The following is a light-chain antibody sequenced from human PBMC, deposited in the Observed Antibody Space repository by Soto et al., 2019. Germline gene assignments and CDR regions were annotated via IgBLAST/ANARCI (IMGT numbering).Light chain of an antibody. V-gene: IGKV1-5*01. Sequence: DIQMTQSPSTLSASVGDRVTITCRASQSISSWLAWYQQKPGKAPKLLIYDASSLESGVPSRFSGSGSGTEFTLTISSLQPDDFATYYCQQYNSYSVFTFGPGT. J-gene: IGKJ3*01. CDR2: DAS. CDR3: QQYNSYSVFT. CDR1: QSISSW.